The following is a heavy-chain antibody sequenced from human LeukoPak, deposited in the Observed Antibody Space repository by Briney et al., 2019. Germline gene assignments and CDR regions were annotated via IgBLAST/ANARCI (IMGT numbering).Heavy chain of an antibody. CDR3: AKVYSSGWYWVDY. CDR2: IRYDGSNK. J-gene: IGHJ4*02. Sequence: GGSLRLSCAASGFTFSSYGMHWVRQAPGKGLEWVAFIRYDGSNKYYADSVKGRFTTSRDNSKNTLYLQMNSLRAEDTALYYCAKVYSSGWYWVDYWGQGTLLTVSS. V-gene: IGHV3-30*02. D-gene: IGHD6-19*01. CDR1: GFTFSSYG.